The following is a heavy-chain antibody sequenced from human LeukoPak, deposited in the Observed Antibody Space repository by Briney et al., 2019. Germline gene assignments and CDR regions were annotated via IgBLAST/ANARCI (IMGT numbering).Heavy chain of an antibody. CDR3: ARLELSVIDY. CDR2: IYPGDSDT. CDR1: GYSFTSYW. D-gene: IGHD1-7*01. J-gene: IGHJ4*02. V-gene: IGHV5-51*01. Sequence: GESLKISCKGSGYSFTSYWIGWVRQIPGKGLERMGIIYPGDSDTRYSPSFQGQVTISADKSITTAYLQWSSPKASDTAMYYCARLELSVIDYWGQGTLVTVSS.